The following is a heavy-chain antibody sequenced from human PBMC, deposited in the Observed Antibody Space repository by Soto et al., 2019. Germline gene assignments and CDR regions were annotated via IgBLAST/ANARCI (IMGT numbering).Heavy chain of an antibody. CDR3: ATSGGVYGQRLFDS. V-gene: IGHV1-2*02. CDR2: ININSGGT. CDR1: GHTFTGYF. D-gene: IGHD2-15*01. Sequence: ASVKVSCKASGHTFTGYFIHWLRQAPGQGLEWMGWININSGGTNYAKKFLGRVTLTSDTSISTGHMELRRLKSDDTAVYYCATSGGVYGQRLFDSWGQGTLVTVSS. J-gene: IGHJ4*02.